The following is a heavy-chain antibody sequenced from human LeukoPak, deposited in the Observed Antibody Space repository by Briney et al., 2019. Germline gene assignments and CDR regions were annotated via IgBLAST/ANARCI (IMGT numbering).Heavy chain of an antibody. V-gene: IGHV3-66*01. Sequence: GGSLRLSCAASGFTVNSNYMSWVRQAPGKGLEWVSVIYSGGSTYYADSVKGRFTISRDNSKNTLFLHMNSLRAEDTAVYCCARERDSGSSPPHCFDYWGQGTLVTVSS. CDR1: GFTVNSNY. CDR2: IYSGGST. J-gene: IGHJ4*02. D-gene: IGHD1-26*01. CDR3: ARERDSGSSPPHCFDY.